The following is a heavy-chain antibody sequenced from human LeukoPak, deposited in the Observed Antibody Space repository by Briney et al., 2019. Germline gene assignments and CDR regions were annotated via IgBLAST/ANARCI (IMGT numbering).Heavy chain of an antibody. Sequence: PSETLSLTCTVSGYSISSGYYWGWIRQPPGKGLEWIGSIYHSGSTYYNPSLKSRVTISVDTSKNQFSLKLSSVTAADTAVYYCARGLWFGEEGDDYWGQGTLVTVSS. CDR1: GYSISSGYY. D-gene: IGHD3-10*01. J-gene: IGHJ4*02. V-gene: IGHV4-38-2*02. CDR2: IYHSGST. CDR3: ARGLWFGEEGDDY.